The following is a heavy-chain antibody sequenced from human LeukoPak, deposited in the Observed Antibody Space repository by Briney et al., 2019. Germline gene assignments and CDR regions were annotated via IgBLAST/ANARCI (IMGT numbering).Heavy chain of an antibody. D-gene: IGHD2-15*01. J-gene: IGHJ6*02. V-gene: IGHV3-23*01. CDR3: AKDMYCSGGSCQDYYYGMDV. Sequence: QAGGSLRLSCAASGFTFTTYAMSWVRQAPGKGLEWVSSISSSGGSTYYADSMKGRFTISRDNSKNTLYLQMNSLGAEDTAVYYCAKDMYCSGGSCQDYYYGMDVWGQGTTVTAS. CDR2: ISSSGGST. CDR1: GFTFTTYA.